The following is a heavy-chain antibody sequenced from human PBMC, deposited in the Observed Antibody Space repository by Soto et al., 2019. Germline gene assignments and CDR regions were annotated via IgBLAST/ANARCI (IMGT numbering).Heavy chain of an antibody. CDR1: GGSISSGGYY. CDR3: AREIGYYDSRNAFDI. Sequence: QVQLQESGPGLVKPSQTLSLTCTVSGGSISSGGYYWSWVRQHPGKGLEWIGYIYYSGSTYYNPSLKSRVTISVDTSKNQVSLKLSSVTAADTAVYYCAREIGYYDSRNAFDIWGQGTMVTVSS. J-gene: IGHJ3*02. V-gene: IGHV4-31*03. D-gene: IGHD3-22*01. CDR2: IYYSGST.